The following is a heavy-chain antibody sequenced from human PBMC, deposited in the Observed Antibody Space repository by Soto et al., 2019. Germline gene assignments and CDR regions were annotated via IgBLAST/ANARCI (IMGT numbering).Heavy chain of an antibody. V-gene: IGHV1-3*01. J-gene: IGHJ4*02. D-gene: IGHD3-22*01. CDR1: GYTFTNYA. CDR3: ARGPDHYDSSGYYAGFDY. CDR2: INAGNGNT. Sequence: ASVKVSCKAAGYTFTNYAMHCVRQAPGQRLEWMGWINAGNGNTKYSQKFQGRVTITRDTSATTADMELSSLRSEDTAVYYCARGPDHYDSSGYYAGFDYWGQGTLVTVSS.